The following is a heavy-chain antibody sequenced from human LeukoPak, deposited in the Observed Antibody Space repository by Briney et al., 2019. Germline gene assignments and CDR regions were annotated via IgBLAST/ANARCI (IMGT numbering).Heavy chain of an antibody. V-gene: IGHV1-2*02. CDR3: VREGEDLLSKDFDY. D-gene: IGHD2-15*01. J-gene: IGHJ4*02. CDR2: ISPHSTYR. Sequence: ASMKVACKASGFTFTGYYIHWVRQAPGQGLEWMGYISPHSTYRSSAQQFEGRVTMTRDTSMSTAYMELSGLRSDGTAVYYCVREGEDLLSKDFDYWGQGTLVTVSS. CDR1: GFTFTGYY.